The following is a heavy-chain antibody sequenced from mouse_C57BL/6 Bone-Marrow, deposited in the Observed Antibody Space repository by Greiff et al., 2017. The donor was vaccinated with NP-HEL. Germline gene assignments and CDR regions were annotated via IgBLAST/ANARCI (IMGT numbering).Heavy chain of an antibody. CDR1: GYAFTNYL. CDR3: ARFYGNYEYWYFDV. Sequence: QVQLKESGAELVRPGTSVKVSCKASGYAFTNYLIEWVKQRPGQGLEWIGVINPGSGGPNYTEKFTGKATLTADKSSSTAYMQLSSLTSEDSAVYFCARFYGNYEYWYFDVWGTGTTVTVSS. CDR2: INPGSGGP. V-gene: IGHV1-54*01. J-gene: IGHJ1*03. D-gene: IGHD2-1*01.